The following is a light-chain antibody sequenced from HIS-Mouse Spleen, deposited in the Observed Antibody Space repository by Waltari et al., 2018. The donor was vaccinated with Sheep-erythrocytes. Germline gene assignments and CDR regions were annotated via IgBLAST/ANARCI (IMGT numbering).Light chain of an antibody. CDR1: NIGSKS. V-gene: IGLV3-21*03. CDR2: DDR. Sequence: SYVLTQPPSVLVAPGKTARITCGGNNIGSKSVHWYQQKPGQAPVLVVYDDRDRPSGIPEGFSGSNSGNTATLTISRVEAGDEADYYCQVWDSSSDHYVFGTGTKVTVL. CDR3: QVWDSSSDHYV. J-gene: IGLJ1*01.